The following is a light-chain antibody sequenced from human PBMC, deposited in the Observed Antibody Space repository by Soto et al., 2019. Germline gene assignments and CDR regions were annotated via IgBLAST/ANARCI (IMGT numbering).Light chain of an antibody. CDR2: AAS. CDR3: QQYSNWPRT. J-gene: IGKJ1*01. CDR1: QSVTNN. Sequence: ETVMTQSPATLSVSPGERATLCCRASQSVTNNLAWYQHKPGQAPRLLIYAASTRATGVPARFSGSGSGTEFTLTITSLQSEDFAVYYCQQYSNWPRTFGQGTKVDIK. V-gene: IGKV3-15*01.